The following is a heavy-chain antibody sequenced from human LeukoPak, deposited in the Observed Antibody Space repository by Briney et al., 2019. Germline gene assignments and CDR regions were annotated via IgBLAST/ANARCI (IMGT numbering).Heavy chain of an antibody. D-gene: IGHD1-26*01. CDR2: IIPIFGTA. CDR1: GGTFSSYA. V-gene: IGHV1-69*06. Sequence: SVKVSCKASGGTFSSYAISWVRQAPGQGLEWMGGIIPIFGTANYAQKFQGRVTITADKSTSTAYMELSSLRSEDTAVYYCARVVGALTGPFDYWGQGTLITVSS. J-gene: IGHJ4*02. CDR3: ARVVGALTGPFDY.